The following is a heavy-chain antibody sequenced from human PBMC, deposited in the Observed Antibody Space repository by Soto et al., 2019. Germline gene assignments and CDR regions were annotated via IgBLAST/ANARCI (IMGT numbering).Heavy chain of an antibody. D-gene: IGHD6-13*01. CDR1: GFRFDDYV. V-gene: IGHV3-9*01. CDR2: ISWNSNRV. CDR3: ARGNYISSWSPGYMDV. Sequence: EVELATSGGGVAQPGRSLRLTCAGSGFRFDDYVMYWVRQAPGKGLEWVEGISWNSNRVAYGESVEGRFTIARDNAKKSVFLQMDSLRGEDTALYFCARGNYISSWSPGYMDVWGTGVTVTVSS. J-gene: IGHJ6*03.